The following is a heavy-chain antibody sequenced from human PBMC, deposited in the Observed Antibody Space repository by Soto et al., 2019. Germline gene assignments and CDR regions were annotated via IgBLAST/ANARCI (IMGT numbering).Heavy chain of an antibody. CDR2: INHSGST. CDR3: ATHGGSGWYWFDP. J-gene: IGHJ5*02. V-gene: IGHV4-39*01. D-gene: IGHD6-19*01. Sequence: SETLSLTCTVSGGSISDDTYYWGWIRQPPGKGLEWIGEINHSGSTNYNPSLKSRVTISVDTSKNQFSLKLSSVTAADTAVYYCATHGGSGWYWFDPWGQGTLVTVSS. CDR1: GGSISDDTYY.